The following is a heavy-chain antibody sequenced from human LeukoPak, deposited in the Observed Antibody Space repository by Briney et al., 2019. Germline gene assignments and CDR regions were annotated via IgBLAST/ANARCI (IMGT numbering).Heavy chain of an antibody. CDR2: INPNSGGT. CDR3: ASSTIAVAGLAHDY. D-gene: IGHD6-19*01. Sequence: ASVKVSCKASGYTFTGYYMHWVRQAPGQGLEWMGRINPNSGGTNYAQKFQGRVTMTRDTSISTAYMELSRLRSDDTAVYYCASSTIAVAGLAHDYWGPGTLVTVSS. V-gene: IGHV1-2*06. J-gene: IGHJ4*02. CDR1: GYTFTGYY.